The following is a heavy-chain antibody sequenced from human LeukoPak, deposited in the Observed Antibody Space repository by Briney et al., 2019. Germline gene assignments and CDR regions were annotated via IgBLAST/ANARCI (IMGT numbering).Heavy chain of an antibody. Sequence: PGGSLRLSGAAPGFTFDDYAMHWVRQAPGKGRGWVSGISWSSGNRGYADSVKGRFTISRDNAKNSLYLQMNSLRPEDTALYYCAKDSYGDYYYMDVWGQGTTVTVSS. CDR3: AKDSYGDYYYMDV. J-gene: IGHJ6*02. V-gene: IGHV3-9*01. CDR1: GFTFDDYA. CDR2: ISWSSGNR. D-gene: IGHD4-17*01.